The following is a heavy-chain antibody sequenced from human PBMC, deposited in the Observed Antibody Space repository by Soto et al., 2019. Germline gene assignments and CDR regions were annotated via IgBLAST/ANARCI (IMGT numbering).Heavy chain of an antibody. D-gene: IGHD5-12*01. V-gene: IGHV4-4*07. J-gene: IGHJ4*02. CDR2: IFSSGST. Sequence: SETLSLTCTVSGGSINTFYWSWVRQPAGKGLEWIGRIFSSGSTSFNPSLESRVAMSVDTSKNHFSLNLSSVTAADMAVYYCAREGSYSDYNFDNGIQLSSFDFWGQGALVTVSS. CDR1: GGSINTFY. CDR3: AREGSYSDYNFDNGIQLSSFDF.